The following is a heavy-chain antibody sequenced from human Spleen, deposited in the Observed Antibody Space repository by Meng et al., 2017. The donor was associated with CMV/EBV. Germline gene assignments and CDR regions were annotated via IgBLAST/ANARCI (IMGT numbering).Heavy chain of an antibody. CDR1: GFTFSVYS. J-gene: IGHJ3*01. CDR2: ITSSSSHT. Sequence: GESLKISCAASGFTFSVYSMNWVRQAPGKGLEWVSSITSSSSHTHYADSVKGRFTISRDNAKNSVYLQMNSLGAEDTAVYYCAKDRYSDTGGHDAFDAWGQGTMVTVSS. V-gene: IGHV3-21*06. CDR3: AKDRYSDTGGHDAFDA. D-gene: IGHD3-22*01.